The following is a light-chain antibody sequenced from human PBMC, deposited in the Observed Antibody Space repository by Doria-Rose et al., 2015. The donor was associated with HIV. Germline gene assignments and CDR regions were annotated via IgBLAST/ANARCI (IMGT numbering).Light chain of an antibody. CDR3: QQYGTSRGT. J-gene: IGKJ5*01. CDR1: QRVKSSY. Sequence: TQSPGTLSLSPGERATLSCRASQRVKSSYLAWYQQKPGQAPRLLIYDASTRATGIPDRFSGSGSGTDLTPTISRLEPEDVAVYYCQQYGTSRGTFGQGTRLEIK. V-gene: IGKV3-20*01. CDR2: DAS.